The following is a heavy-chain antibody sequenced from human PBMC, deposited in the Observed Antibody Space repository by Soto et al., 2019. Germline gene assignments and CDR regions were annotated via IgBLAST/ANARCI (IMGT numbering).Heavy chain of an antibody. Sequence: PVGSLILSCGASEFTFGGYAMSWVRQAPGKGLEWVSSISGSGGSTYYADSVKGRFTISRDNSKNTLYLQMNSLRAEDTAVYYYAKDLHSSSWYWPWFDPWGQGTLVTVSS. CDR2: ISGSGGST. CDR3: AKDLHSSSWYWPWFDP. J-gene: IGHJ5*02. CDR1: EFTFGGYA. V-gene: IGHV3-23*01. D-gene: IGHD6-13*01.